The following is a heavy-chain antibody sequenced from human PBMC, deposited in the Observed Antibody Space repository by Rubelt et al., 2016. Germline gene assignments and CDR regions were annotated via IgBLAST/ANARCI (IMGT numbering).Heavy chain of an antibody. V-gene: IGHV4-4*07. CDR3: ARDIKEIDYSGSWYESGRNYFDT. D-gene: IGHD4-23*01. CDR2: SNNSGRA. J-gene: IGHJ5*02. Sequence: SWIRQAAGKGLEWIGRSNNSGRAKYNPSVKSRVTISVDTSKNQFSLNLSSVTAADTAVYYCARDIKEIDYSGSWYESGRNYFDTWGQGILVTVSS.